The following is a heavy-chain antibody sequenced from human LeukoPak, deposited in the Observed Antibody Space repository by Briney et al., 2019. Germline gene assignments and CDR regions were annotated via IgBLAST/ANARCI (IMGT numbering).Heavy chain of an antibody. CDR3: ARDLRKGSYFDY. V-gene: IGHV3-33*01. CDR1: GFTFSNYG. D-gene: IGHD3-10*01. Sequence: GGSLRLSCAASGFTFSNYGMHWVRQAPGKGLEWVALIWSDENNKNYADSVKGRFTISRDNSKNTLYLQMDSLRAGDAAVYYCARDLRKGSYFDYWGLGTLVTVSS. CDR2: IWSDENNK. J-gene: IGHJ4*02.